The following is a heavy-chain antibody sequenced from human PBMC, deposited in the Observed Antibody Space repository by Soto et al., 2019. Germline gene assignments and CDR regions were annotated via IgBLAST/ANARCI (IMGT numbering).Heavy chain of an antibody. Sequence: GASVKVSCKASGYTFTSYGISWVRQAPGQGLEWKGLVWVSRINSDGSSTSYADSVKGRFTISRDNAKNTLYLQMNSLRAEDTAVYYCARAPIFGVVKPDYWGQGTLVTVSS. D-gene: IGHD3-3*01. J-gene: IGHJ4*02. CDR1: GYTFTSYG. V-gene: IGHV3-74*01. CDR2: INSDGSST. CDR3: ARAPIFGVVKPDY.